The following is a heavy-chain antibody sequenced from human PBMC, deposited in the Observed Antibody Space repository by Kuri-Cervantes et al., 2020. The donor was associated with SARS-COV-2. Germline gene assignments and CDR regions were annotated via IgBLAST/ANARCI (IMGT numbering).Heavy chain of an antibody. Sequence: GESLKISCAASGFTFSGYSMNWIRQAPGKGLEWVASIDSSSYYIYHADSVKGRLTISRDNAKTSLYLQMNSLKPEDTAVYYCAREEGGELSEAFDYRGQGALVTVSS. V-gene: IGHV3-21*01. CDR1: GFTFSGYS. CDR2: IDSSSYYI. CDR3: AREEGGELSEAFDY. D-gene: IGHD1-7*01. J-gene: IGHJ4*02.